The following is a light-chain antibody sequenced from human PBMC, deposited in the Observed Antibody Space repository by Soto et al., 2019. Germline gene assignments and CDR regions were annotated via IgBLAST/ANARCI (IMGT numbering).Light chain of an antibody. Sequence: EIVMTQSPSTVSVSPGERATLSCRASQSVGNYLAWFQQRPGQAPRLLLYDASARANDVPARFSGSGSGTEFTITISSLQSEDFAVYYCQQYNNWPPGTFGPGTKVDIK. CDR1: QSVGNY. J-gene: IGKJ3*01. CDR3: QQYNNWPPGT. CDR2: DAS. V-gene: IGKV3-15*01.